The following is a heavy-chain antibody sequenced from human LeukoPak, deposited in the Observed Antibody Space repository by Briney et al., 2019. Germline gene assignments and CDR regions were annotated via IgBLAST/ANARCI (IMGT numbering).Heavy chain of an antibody. Sequence: GGSLRLSCAASGFTFSSYWMSWVRQAPGKGLEWVANIKQDGSEKYYVDSVKGRFTISRDSAKNSLYLQMNSLRAEDTAVYYCARRSSRDYYYYGMDVWGQGTTVTVSS. J-gene: IGHJ6*02. D-gene: IGHD6-19*01. CDR1: GFTFSSYW. V-gene: IGHV3-7*01. CDR2: IKQDGSEK. CDR3: ARRSSRDYYYYGMDV.